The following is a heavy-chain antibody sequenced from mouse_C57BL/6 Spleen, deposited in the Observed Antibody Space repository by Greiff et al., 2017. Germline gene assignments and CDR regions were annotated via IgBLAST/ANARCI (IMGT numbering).Heavy chain of an antibody. CDR1: GYTFTSYW. V-gene: IGHV1-74*01. CDR2: IHPSDSDT. J-gene: IGHJ3*01. D-gene: IGHD3-2*02. CDR3: AIADSSGYGFAY. Sequence: QVQLKQPGAELVKPGASVKVSCKASGYTFTSYWMHWVKQRPGQGLEWIGRIHPSDSDTNYNQKFKGKATLTVDKSSSTAYMQLSSLTSEDSAVYYCAIADSSGYGFAYWGQGTLVTVSA.